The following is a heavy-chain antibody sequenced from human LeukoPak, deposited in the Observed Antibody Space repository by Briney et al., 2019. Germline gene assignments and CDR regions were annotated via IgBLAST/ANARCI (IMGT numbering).Heavy chain of an antibody. J-gene: IGHJ5*02. CDR2: INHSGSI. CDR1: GGSFSGYY. CDR3: ARGELRFLEWLLLDHWFDP. Sequence: SETLSLTCTVYGGSFSGYYWSWIRQPPGRGLEWIGEINHSGSINYNPSLKSRVTISVDTSKNQFSLKLSSVTAADTAVYYCARGELRFLEWLLLDHWFDPWGQGTLVTVSS. V-gene: IGHV4-34*01. D-gene: IGHD3-3*01.